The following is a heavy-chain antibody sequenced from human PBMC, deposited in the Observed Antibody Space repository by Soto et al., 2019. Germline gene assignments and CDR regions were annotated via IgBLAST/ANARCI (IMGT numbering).Heavy chain of an antibody. CDR2: IYYSGST. J-gene: IGHJ3*02. CDR3: ARDPELDAFDI. D-gene: IGHD1-26*01. V-gene: IGHV4-31*03. CDR1: GGSISSGGYY. Sequence: PSETLSLTCTVSGGSISSGGYYWSWIRQHPGKGLEWIGYIYYSGSTYYNPSLKSRVTISVDTSKNQFSLKLSSVTAADTAVYYCARDPELDAFDIWGQGTMVTVSS.